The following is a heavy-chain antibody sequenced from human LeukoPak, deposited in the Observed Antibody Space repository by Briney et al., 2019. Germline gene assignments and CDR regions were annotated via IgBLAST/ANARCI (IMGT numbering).Heavy chain of an antibody. V-gene: IGHV3-23*01. CDR1: GFKFSNYA. D-gene: IGHD2-21*01. CDR3: AKDRSNAYDYYYMDL. CDR2: ITGGGRTT. Sequence: PGGSLRLSCAGSGFKFSNYAMSWVRQVPGKGLEWLTAITGGGRTTRYADSVKGRFTISRDNSKNTLYLQMNGLRVEDTAIYYCAKDRSNAYDYYYMDLWGKGTTVTVSS. J-gene: IGHJ6*03.